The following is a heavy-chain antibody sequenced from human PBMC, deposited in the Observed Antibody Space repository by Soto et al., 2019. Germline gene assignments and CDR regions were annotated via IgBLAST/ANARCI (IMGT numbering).Heavy chain of an antibody. J-gene: IGHJ6*02. V-gene: IGHV4-34*01. CDR1: GGSFSGYY. CDR3: ARVVRGVTLYYYYGMDV. CDR2: INHSGST. D-gene: IGHD3-10*01. Sequence: PSETLSLTCAVYGGSFSGYYWSWIRQPPGKGLEWIGEINHSGSTNYNPSLKSRVTISVDTSKNQFSLKLSSVTAADTAVYYCARVVRGVTLYYYYGMDVWGQGTTVTVSS.